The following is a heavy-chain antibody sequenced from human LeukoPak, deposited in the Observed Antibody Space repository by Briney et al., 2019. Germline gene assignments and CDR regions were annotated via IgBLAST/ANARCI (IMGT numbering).Heavy chain of an antibody. V-gene: IGHV3-21*01. CDR1: GFTFSTYG. D-gene: IGHD2-15*01. CDR3: ARRDCGGGSCYPDY. J-gene: IGHJ4*02. Sequence: GGSLRLSCAASGFTFSTYGMNWVRQAPGKGLELVSSISSRSSYTYYADSVRGRFTISRDNAKNSLYLQMNSLRAEDTAVYYCARRDCGGGSCYPDYWGQGTLVTVSS. CDR2: ISSRSSYT.